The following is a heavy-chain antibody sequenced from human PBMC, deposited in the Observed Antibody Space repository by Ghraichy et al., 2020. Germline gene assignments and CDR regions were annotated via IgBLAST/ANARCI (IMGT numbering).Heavy chain of an antibody. J-gene: IGHJ4*02. V-gene: IGHV3-15*01. CDR2: IKSKTDGGTT. CDR3: TTDQRDYDLSWGFDY. CDR1: GFTFSNAW. Sequence: GGSLRLSCAASGFTFSNAWMSWVRQAPGKGLEWVGRIKSKTDGGTTDYAAPVKGRFTISRDDSKNTLYLQMNSLKTEDTAVYYCTTDQRDYDLSWGFDYWGQGNLVTVSS. D-gene: IGHD3-3*01.